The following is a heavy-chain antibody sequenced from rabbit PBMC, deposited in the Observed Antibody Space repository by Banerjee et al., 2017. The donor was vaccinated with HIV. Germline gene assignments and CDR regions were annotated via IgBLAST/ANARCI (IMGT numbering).Heavy chain of an antibody. CDR1: GFSLSSSYN. CDR3: ARQINANYYQYNL. Sequence: QSLEESGGDLVKPGASLTLTCTASGFSLSSSYNMCWVRQAPGKGLEWIASIYAGSSGSTYYASWAKGRFTISKTSSTTVTLQMTSLTAADTATYFCARQINANYYQYNLWGPGTLVTVS. D-gene: IGHD6-1*01. V-gene: IGHV1S40*01. J-gene: IGHJ4*01. CDR2: IYAGSSGST.